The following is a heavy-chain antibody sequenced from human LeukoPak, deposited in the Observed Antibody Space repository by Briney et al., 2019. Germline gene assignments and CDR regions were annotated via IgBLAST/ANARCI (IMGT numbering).Heavy chain of an antibody. CDR1: GFTFSTYW. CDR3: ARTRRDGYNQRYYFDY. J-gene: IGHJ4*02. V-gene: IGHV3-7*01. Sequence: GGSLRLSCAASGFTFSTYWMSWVRQAPGKGLEWVANIKQDGSEKYYVDSVKGRFTISRDNAKNSLYLQMNSLRAEDTAVYYCARTRRDGYNQRYYFDYWGQGTLVTVSS. CDR2: IKQDGSEK. D-gene: IGHD5-24*01.